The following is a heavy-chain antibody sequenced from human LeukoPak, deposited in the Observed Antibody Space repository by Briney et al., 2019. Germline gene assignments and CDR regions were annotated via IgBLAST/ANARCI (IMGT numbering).Heavy chain of an antibody. CDR1: GYTFTGYY. Sequence: ASVKVSCKASGYTFTGYYMHWVRQAPGQGLEWMGWINPNSGGTNYAQKFQGRVTMTRDTSISTAYMELSRLRSDDPAVYYCARDRCSSTSCYTNWFDPWGQGTLVTVSS. CDR2: INPNSGGT. CDR3: ARDRCSSTSCYTNWFDP. V-gene: IGHV1-2*02. D-gene: IGHD2-2*02. J-gene: IGHJ5*02.